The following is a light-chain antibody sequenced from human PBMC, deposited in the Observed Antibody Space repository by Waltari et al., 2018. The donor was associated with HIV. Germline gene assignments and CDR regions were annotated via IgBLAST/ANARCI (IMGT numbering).Light chain of an antibody. CDR1: ASHIGAGHD. J-gene: IGLJ2*01. Sequence: QSVLTHPPSVSGAPGQRVPISCSGGASHIGAGHDLSCYQQLPGTAPKLLIYGNTNRPSGVPDRFSGSKSGTSASLAITGLQAEDESDYYCQSYDSSLSGVVFGGGTKLTVL. CDR3: QSYDSSLSGVV. V-gene: IGLV1-40*01. CDR2: GNT.